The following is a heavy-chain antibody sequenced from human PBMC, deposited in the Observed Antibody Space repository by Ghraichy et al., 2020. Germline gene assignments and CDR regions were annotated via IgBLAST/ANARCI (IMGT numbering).Heavy chain of an antibody. D-gene: IGHD2-15*01. CDR2: ISAYNGNT. Sequence: SVKVSCKASGYTFTSYGISWVRQAPGQGLEWMGWISAYNGNTNYAQKLQGRVTMTTDTSTSTAYMELRSLRSDDTAVYYCARETPKGYCSGGSCLLRTSYFDYWGQGTLVTVSS. V-gene: IGHV1-18*01. CDR3: ARETPKGYCSGGSCLLRTSYFDY. J-gene: IGHJ4*02. CDR1: GYTFTSYG.